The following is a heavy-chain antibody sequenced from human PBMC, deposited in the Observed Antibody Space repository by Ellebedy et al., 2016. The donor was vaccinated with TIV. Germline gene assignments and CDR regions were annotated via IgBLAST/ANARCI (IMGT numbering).Heavy chain of an antibody. V-gene: IGHV2-70*11. D-gene: IGHD6-19*01. CDR1: GFSLSTSRLS. Sequence: SGPTLVKPIQTLTLTCTFSGFSLSTSRLSVSWIRQPPGKALEWLARIDWDDDKYYSTSLRTRLTISKDSSKNQVVLTMTNLDPVDTATYYCARISSGWGFDYWGQGTLVTVSS. J-gene: IGHJ4*02. CDR2: IDWDDDK. CDR3: ARISSGWGFDY.